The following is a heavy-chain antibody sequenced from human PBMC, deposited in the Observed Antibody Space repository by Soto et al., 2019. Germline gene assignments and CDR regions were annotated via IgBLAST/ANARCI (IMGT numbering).Heavy chain of an antibody. V-gene: IGHV1-3*01. CDR2: INAGNGNT. CDR3: ARVGIQLWLQGQRGDAFDI. Sequence: GASVKVSCKASGYTFTSYAMHWVRQAPGQRLEWMGWINAGNGNTKYSQKLQGRVTITRDTSASTAYMELSSLRSEDTAVYYCARVGIQLWLQGQRGDAFDIWGQGTMVTVSS. CDR1: GYTFTSYA. J-gene: IGHJ3*02. D-gene: IGHD5-18*01.